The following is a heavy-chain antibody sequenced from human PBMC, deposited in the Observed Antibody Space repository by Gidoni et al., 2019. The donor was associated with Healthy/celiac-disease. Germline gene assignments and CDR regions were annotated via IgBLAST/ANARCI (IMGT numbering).Heavy chain of an antibody. CDR1: GFTVSSNY. V-gene: IGHV3-53*02. CDR3: AREAGKGSSWYPLDY. CDR2: ILSGGET. J-gene: IGHJ4*02. Sequence: EVQLVETGGGLIQPGGSLRLSCAASGFTVSSNYMSWVRQAPGKGLEWVSVILSGGETYFADSVKGRFTISRDNSKNTLYLQMSSLRVEDTAVYYCAREAGKGSSWYPLDYWVQGTLVTVSS. D-gene: IGHD6-13*01.